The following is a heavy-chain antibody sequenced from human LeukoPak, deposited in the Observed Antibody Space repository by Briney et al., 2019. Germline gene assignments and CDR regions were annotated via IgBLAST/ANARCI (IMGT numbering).Heavy chain of an antibody. J-gene: IGHJ4*02. CDR1: GFTFSYAW. CDR3: TTERFLEWLSFFDY. Sequence: GGSLRLSCAASGFTFSYAWMSWVPQAPGKGLELVGRIRSKRDGGTTDYVEPVKGRFSISRDDSKNTLYLQMNSLKTEDTAVYYCTTERFLEWLSFFDYWGQGTLVTVSS. D-gene: IGHD3-3*01. V-gene: IGHV3-15*01. CDR2: IRSKRDGGTT.